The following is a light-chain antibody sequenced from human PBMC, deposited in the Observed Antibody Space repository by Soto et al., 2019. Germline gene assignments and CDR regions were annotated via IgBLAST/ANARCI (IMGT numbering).Light chain of an antibody. CDR2: DNN. CDR1: SSNIGNNY. CDR3: ATWDSSLSAVV. J-gene: IGLJ2*01. Sequence: QSVLTPPPSVSAAPGQTVTISCSGRSSNIGNNYVSWYQQLPGTSPKLVIYDNNKRPSGSPDRFSGSKSGTSATLGITGLQTGDEGDYFCATWDSSLSAVVFGGGTNVTVL. V-gene: IGLV1-51*01.